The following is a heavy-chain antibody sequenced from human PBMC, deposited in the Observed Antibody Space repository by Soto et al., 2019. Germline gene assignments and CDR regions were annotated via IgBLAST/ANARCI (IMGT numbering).Heavy chain of an antibody. Sequence: QVQLVQSGAEVKKPGASVKVSCKASGYTFTTYGISWVRQAPGQGLEWMGWISAYNGNTNYAQQLQGRVTTTTDTPTSTADMEVRSLRSDDTAVYYCARDPKPGYLQFDDWGQGTLVTVSS. CDR2: ISAYNGNT. CDR3: ARDPKPGYLQFDD. CDR1: GYTFTTYG. V-gene: IGHV1-18*01. J-gene: IGHJ4*02. D-gene: IGHD3-9*01.